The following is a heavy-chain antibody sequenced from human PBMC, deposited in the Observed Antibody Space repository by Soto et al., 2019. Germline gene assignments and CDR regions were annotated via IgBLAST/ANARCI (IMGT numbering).Heavy chain of an antibody. CDR3: ARDRLYCSGGSCYWFDP. D-gene: IGHD2-15*01. V-gene: IGHV1-3*01. Sequence: QVQLVQSGAEVKKSGASVKVSCKASGYTFTSYAMHWVRQAPGQRLEWMGWINAGNGNTKYSQKFQGRVTITRDTSASTAYMELSSLRSEDTAVYYCARDRLYCSGGSCYWFDPWGQGTLVTVSS. J-gene: IGHJ5*02. CDR1: GYTFTSYA. CDR2: INAGNGNT.